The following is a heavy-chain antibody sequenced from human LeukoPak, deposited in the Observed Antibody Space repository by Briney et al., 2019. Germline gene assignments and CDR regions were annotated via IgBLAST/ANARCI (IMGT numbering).Heavy chain of an antibody. J-gene: IGHJ4*02. Sequence: GGSLRLSCAASGFTLSSYAMSWVRQAPGKGLEWVSQISPDGSQTFYADSVKGRFTISRDNAKNTLFLQMDSLRAEDTALYYCVRSLRSADFWGQGTLVTVSS. V-gene: IGHV3-23*01. CDR3: VRSLRSADF. CDR1: GFTLSSYA. CDR2: ISPDGSQT.